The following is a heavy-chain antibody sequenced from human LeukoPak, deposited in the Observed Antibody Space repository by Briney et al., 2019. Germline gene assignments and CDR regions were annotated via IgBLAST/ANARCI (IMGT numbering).Heavy chain of an antibody. J-gene: IGHJ4*02. CDR1: GFTFSSYS. D-gene: IGHD6-13*01. V-gene: IGHV3-21*04. Sequence: PEGSLRLSCAASGFTFSSYSMNWVRQAPGKGLEWVSSISSSSSYIYYADSVKGRFTISRDNAKNSLYLQMNSLRAEDTALYYCAKDKYSSSRSSYFDYWGQGTLVTVSS. CDR2: ISSSSSYI. CDR3: AKDKYSSSRSSYFDY.